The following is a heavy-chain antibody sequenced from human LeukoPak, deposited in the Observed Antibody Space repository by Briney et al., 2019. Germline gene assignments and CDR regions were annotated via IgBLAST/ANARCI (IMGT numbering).Heavy chain of an antibody. CDR1: GYTFTSYD. D-gene: IGHD3-10*01. CDR2: INPNSGGT. V-gene: IGHV1-2*02. Sequence: GASVKVSCKASGYTFTSYDINWVRQATGQGLEWMGWINPNSGGTNSAQRFQGRVTMTRDTSLSTAYMELSRLRSDDTAVYYCARVASGSMDFDYWGQGTLVTVSS. CDR3: ARVASGSMDFDY. J-gene: IGHJ4*02.